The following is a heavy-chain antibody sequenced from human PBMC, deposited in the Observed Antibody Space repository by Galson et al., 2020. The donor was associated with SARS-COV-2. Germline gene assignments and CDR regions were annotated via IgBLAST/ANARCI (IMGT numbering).Heavy chain of an antibody. CDR3: ARDPWVRFLEWLLDY. J-gene: IGHJ4*02. V-gene: IGHV3-23*01. Sequence: GGSLRLSCAASGFTFSSYAMSWVRQAPGKGLEWVSAISGSGGSTYYADSVKGRFTISRDNSKNTLYLQMNSLRAEDTAVYYCARDPWVRFLEWLLDYWGQGTLVTVSS. D-gene: IGHD3-3*01. CDR1: GFTFSSYA. CDR2: ISGSGGST.